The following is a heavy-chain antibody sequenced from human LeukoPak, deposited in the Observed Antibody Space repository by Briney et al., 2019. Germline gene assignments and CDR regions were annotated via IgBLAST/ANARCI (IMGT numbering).Heavy chain of an antibody. CDR2: IIPIFGTA. V-gene: IGHV1-69*13. J-gene: IGHJ5*02. CDR3: AREGGSGGCGGDCYSNWFDP. D-gene: IGHD2-21*02. CDR1: GGTFSSYA. Sequence: SVKVSCKASGGTFSSYAISWVRQAPGQGLEWMGGIIPIFGTANYAQKFQGRVTITADESTSTAYMELSSLRSEDTAVYYYAREGGSGGCGGDCYSNWFDPWDQGTLVTVSS.